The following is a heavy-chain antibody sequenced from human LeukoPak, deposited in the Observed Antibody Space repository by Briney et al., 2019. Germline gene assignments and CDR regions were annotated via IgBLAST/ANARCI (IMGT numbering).Heavy chain of an antibody. Sequence: SETLSLACTVSGGSISSGDYYWSWIRQPPGKGLEWIGYIYYSGSTYYNPSLKSRVTISVDTSKNQFSLKLSSVTAADTAVYYCASRTAAGIRDWGQGTLVTVSS. V-gene: IGHV4-30-4*01. CDR2: IYYSGST. CDR3: ASRTAAGIRD. CDR1: GGSISSGDYY. D-gene: IGHD6-13*01. J-gene: IGHJ4*02.